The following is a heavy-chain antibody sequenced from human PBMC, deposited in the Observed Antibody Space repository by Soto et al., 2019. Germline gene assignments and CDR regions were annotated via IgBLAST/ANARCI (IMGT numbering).Heavy chain of an antibody. CDR3: AGDRDSSSWTKLDY. CDR2: IYYSGST. D-gene: IGHD6-13*01. J-gene: IGHJ4*02. CDR1: GGSISSYY. V-gene: IGHV4-59*12. Sequence: SETLSLTCTVSGGSISSYYWNWIRQPPGKGLEWIGYIYYSGSTKYNPSLKSRVTISVDTSKNQFPLNLNSVTAADTAIYYCAGDRDSSSWTKLDYWGQGTLVTVSS.